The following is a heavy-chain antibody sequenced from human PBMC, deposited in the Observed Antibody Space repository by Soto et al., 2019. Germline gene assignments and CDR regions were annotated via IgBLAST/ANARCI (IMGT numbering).Heavy chain of an antibody. CDR2: LSGSGGST. CDR1: GFTFSSYA. CDR3: AKDLMIVGLPYAFDI. V-gene: IGHV3-23*01. D-gene: IGHD3-22*01. J-gene: IGHJ3*02. Sequence: EVQLLESGGGLVQPGGSLRVSCAASGFTFSSYAMSWVRQAPGKGLEWVSALSGSGGSTYYADSVKGRFTISRDNPKNTLYLQMSSLRAEDTAVYYCAKDLMIVGLPYAFDIWAQGTMVTVSS.